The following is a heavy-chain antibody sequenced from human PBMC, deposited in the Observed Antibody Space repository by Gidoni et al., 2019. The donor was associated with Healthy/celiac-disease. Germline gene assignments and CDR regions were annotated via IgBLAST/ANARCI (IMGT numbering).Heavy chain of an antibody. Sequence: QVQLQQWGAGLLKPSETLSLTCAVYGGSFSGYYWSWFRQPPGKGLEWIGEINHSGSTNYNPSLKSRVTISVDTSKNQFSLKLSSVTAADTAVYYCARGRLGYCSGGSCKTKGWFDPWGQGTLVTVSS. D-gene: IGHD2-15*01. CDR3: ARGRLGYCSGGSCKTKGWFDP. J-gene: IGHJ5*02. CDR2: INHSGST. CDR1: GGSFSGYY. V-gene: IGHV4-34*01.